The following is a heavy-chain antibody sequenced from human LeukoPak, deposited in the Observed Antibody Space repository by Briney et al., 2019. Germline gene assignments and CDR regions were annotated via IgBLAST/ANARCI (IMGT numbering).Heavy chain of an antibody. CDR1: GGSISSGGYS. CDR2: IYHSGST. V-gene: IGHV4-30-2*01. Sequence: PSQTLSLTCAVSGGSISSGGYSWSWIRQPPGKGLEWIGYIYHSGSTYYNPSLKSRVTISVDRSKNRFSLKLSSVTAADTTVYYCARAYYDILTGTVGPLDYWGQGTLVTVSS. D-gene: IGHD3-9*01. J-gene: IGHJ4*02. CDR3: ARAYYDILTGTVGPLDY.